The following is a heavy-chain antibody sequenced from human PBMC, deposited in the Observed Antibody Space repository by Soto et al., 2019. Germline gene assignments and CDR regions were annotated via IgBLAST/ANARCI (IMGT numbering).Heavy chain of an antibody. Sequence: QVQLQQWGAGLLKPSETLSLTCAVYDGSFSGYYWSWIRQPPGKGLEWIGEINHSGSTNYNPSLKSRVPXSXDXXPNHFSLNLSSVTAADTAVYYCARVSGIYYYGMDVWGQGTTVTVSS. CDR2: INHSGST. D-gene: IGHD3-10*01. CDR3: ARVSGIYYYGMDV. V-gene: IGHV4-34*01. J-gene: IGHJ6*02. CDR1: DGSFSGYY.